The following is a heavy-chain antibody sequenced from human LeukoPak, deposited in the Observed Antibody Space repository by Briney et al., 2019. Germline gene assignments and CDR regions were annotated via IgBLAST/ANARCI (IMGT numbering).Heavy chain of an antibody. CDR2: INPNSGGT. CDR3: ARSIVSGYYPYYFDY. V-gene: IGHV1-2*02. Sequence: ASVKVSCKASGYTFTGYYMHWVRQAPGQGLGWMGWINPNSGGTNYAQKFQGRVTMTRDTSISTAYMELSRLRSDDTAVYYCARSIVSGYYPYYFDYWGQGTLVTVSS. CDR1: GYTFTGYY. D-gene: IGHD3-22*01. J-gene: IGHJ4*02.